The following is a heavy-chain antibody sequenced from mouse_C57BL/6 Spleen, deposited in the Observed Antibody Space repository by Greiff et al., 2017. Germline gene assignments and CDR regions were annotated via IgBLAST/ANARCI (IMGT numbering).Heavy chain of an antibody. D-gene: IGHD3-2*02. J-gene: IGHJ4*01. CDR3: ERHQTAQATAMDY. V-gene: IGHV10-1*01. CDR1: GFSFNTYA. CDR2: IRSKSNNYAT. Sequence: EVQLVESGGGLVQPKGSLKLSCAASGFSFNTYAMNWVRQAPGKGLEWVARIRSKSNNYATYYADSVKDRFTISRDDSESMLYLQMNNLKTEDTAMYYCERHQTAQATAMDYWGQGTSVTVSS.